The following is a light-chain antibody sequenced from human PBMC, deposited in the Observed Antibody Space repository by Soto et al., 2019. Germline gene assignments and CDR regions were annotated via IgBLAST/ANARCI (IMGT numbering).Light chain of an antibody. V-gene: IGKV1-39*01. Sequence: DIQMTQSPSSLSASVGDRVTITCRASQSINSYLNWYQQKPGKAPNLLIYAASGLQSGVPSRFTGSGSGTAFTLTISSLQPEDVATYYCQKYNSAPHTFGQGTKVDIK. CDR3: QKYNSAPHT. CDR1: QSINSY. J-gene: IGKJ1*01. CDR2: AAS.